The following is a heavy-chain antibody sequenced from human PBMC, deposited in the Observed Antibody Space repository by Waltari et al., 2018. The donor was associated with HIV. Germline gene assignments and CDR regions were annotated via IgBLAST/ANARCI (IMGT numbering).Heavy chain of an antibody. CDR3: ARVPYSSGWYGDNIDY. D-gene: IGHD6-19*01. V-gene: IGHV1-69*04. CDR1: GGIFFISA. Sequence: QVQLVQSGAEVKKRGSSVKVSCKASGGIFFISAFTWVQQAPGQGLEWMGRVVPVLNSATYAEKFRGRVTITADKSTSTAYMEMSGLRSEDTAVYFCARVPYSSGWYGDNIDYWGQGTLVIVSS. J-gene: IGHJ4*02. CDR2: VVPVLNSA.